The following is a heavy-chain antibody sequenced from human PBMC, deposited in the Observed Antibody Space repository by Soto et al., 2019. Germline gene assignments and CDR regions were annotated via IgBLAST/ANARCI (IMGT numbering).Heavy chain of an antibody. CDR3: ARTYYYRSGTYFAWFDP. J-gene: IGHJ5*02. D-gene: IGHD3-10*01. Sequence: QVRLKQRGAGLLKPSETLSLTCDVYGGSFSGYYWSWIRQSPGKGLEWIGQIKHSGGTNYNQLLKSRVTISVDTPRNQFSLKLSSVTAADTAVYFCARTYYYRSGTYFAWFDPWGQGTLVTVSS. V-gene: IGHV4-34*01. CDR2: IKHSGGT. CDR1: GGSFSGYY.